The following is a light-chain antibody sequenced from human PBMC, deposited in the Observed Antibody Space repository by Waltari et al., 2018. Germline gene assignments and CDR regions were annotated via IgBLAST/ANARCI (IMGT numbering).Light chain of an antibody. CDR2: GAP. CDR3: QQYNNGPPAS. CDR1: ESVRDN. V-gene: IGKV3-15*01. Sequence: EILLTQSPVTLSVSPGEGATLSCRARESVRDNLAWYQQKPSQPPRLLIYGAPTRAPNVPGRFSVRGSGTEFTLTVSTLQPEDFAIYYCQQYNNGPPASFGQGTKVEIK. J-gene: IGKJ1*01.